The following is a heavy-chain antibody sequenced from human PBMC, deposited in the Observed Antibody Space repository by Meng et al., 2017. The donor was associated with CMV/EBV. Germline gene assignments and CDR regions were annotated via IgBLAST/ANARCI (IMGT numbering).Heavy chain of an antibody. D-gene: IGHD3-3*01. J-gene: IGHJ5*02. CDR2: IYYSGST. CDR1: GGSISSYY. V-gene: IGHV4-59*01. Sequence: SETLSLTCTVSGGSISSYYWSWIRQPPGKGLEWIGYIYYSGSTNYNPSLKSRVTISVDTSKNQFSLKLSSVTAADTAGYYCARGHDFWSGYYTGPWFDPWGQGTLVTVSS. CDR3: ARGHDFWSGYYTGPWFDP.